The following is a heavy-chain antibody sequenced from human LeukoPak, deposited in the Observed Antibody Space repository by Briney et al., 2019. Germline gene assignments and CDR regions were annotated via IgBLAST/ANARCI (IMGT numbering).Heavy chain of an antibody. CDR3: ARHGGSYSFDY. CDR1: GGSISSYY. J-gene: IGHJ4*02. CDR2: MSYSAST. Sequence: PSETLSLTCTVSGGSISSYYWSWIRQPPGKGLEWMGYMSYSASTDYNPSLKSRVTISLDTSKNQFSLKLSSVTAADTAVYYCARHGGSYSFDYWGQGTLVTVSS. V-gene: IGHV4-59*08. D-gene: IGHD1-26*01.